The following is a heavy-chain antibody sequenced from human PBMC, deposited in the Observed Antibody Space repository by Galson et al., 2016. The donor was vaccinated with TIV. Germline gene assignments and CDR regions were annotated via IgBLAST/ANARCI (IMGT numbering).Heavy chain of an antibody. CDR2: INWSSAST. J-gene: IGHJ6*02. Sequence: SLRLSCAASGFAFDAYAMHWVRQPPGKGLEWVSGINWSSASTGYADSVKGRFTISRDNSKNTLFLEMNALTVEDTGVYYCAKDRSYSSGSSFYYYAMDVWGQGTAVTVSS. D-gene: IGHD6-19*01. V-gene: IGHV3-9*01. CDR3: AKDRSYSSGSSFYYYAMDV. CDR1: GFAFDAYA.